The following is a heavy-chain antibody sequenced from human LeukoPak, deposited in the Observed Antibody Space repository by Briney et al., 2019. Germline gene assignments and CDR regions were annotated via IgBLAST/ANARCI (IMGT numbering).Heavy chain of an antibody. CDR2: IIPIFGTA. CDR3: ASSVGQQGLLWYYGMDV. V-gene: IGHV1-69*13. D-gene: IGHD4-23*01. Sequence: ASVKVSCKASGYTFIRYHMHWVRQAPGQGLEWMGGIIPIFGTANYAQKFQGRVTITADESTSTAYMELSSLRSEDTAVYYCASSVGQQGLLWYYGMDVWGQGTTVTVSS. CDR1: GYTFIRYH. J-gene: IGHJ6*02.